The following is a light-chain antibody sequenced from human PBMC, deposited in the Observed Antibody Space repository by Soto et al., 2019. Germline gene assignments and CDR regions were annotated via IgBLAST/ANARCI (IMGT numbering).Light chain of an antibody. CDR1: QSVSSSY. J-gene: IGKJ5*01. Sequence: EIVMTQSPATLSVSPGERATLSCRASQSVSSSYLAWYQQKPGQAPRLLIYGASSRATGIPDRFRGSGSGTDFTLTIRRLEPEDFAVYYCQQYGGSPAITFGQGTRLEIK. CDR2: GAS. CDR3: QQYGGSPAIT. V-gene: IGKV3-20*01.